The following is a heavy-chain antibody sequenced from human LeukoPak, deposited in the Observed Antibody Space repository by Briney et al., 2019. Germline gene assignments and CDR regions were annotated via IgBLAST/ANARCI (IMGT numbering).Heavy chain of an antibody. CDR2: IIPIFGTA. J-gene: IGHJ6*03. CDR1: GGTFSSYA. D-gene: IGHD2-2*01. V-gene: IGHV1-69*05. Sequence: ASVKVSCKASGGTFSSYAISWVRQAPGQGLEWMGGIIPIFGTANYAQKFQGRVTITTDESTSTAYMELSSLRSEDTAVYYCASGDMVVVPAAPNYYYYRDVWGKGTTVTVSS. CDR3: ASGDMVVVPAAPNYYYYRDV.